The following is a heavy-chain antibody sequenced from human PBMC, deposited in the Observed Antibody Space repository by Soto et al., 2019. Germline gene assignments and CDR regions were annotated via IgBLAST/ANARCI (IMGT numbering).Heavy chain of an antibody. Sequence: PGGSLRLSCAASGFTFSSYSMNWVRQAPGKGLEWVSYISSASSFIYYADSVKGRFTISRDNAKNSLYLQMNSLRDEDTAVYYCARANIAAAGSDLDYWGQGTQVTVSS. V-gene: IGHV3-48*02. CDR3: ARANIAAAGSDLDY. J-gene: IGHJ4*02. CDR2: ISSASSFI. CDR1: GFTFSSYS. D-gene: IGHD6-13*01.